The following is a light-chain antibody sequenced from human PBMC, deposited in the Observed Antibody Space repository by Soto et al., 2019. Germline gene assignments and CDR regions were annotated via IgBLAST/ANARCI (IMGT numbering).Light chain of an antibody. CDR1: QGISSY. V-gene: IGKV1-8*01. J-gene: IGKJ5*01. CDR3: QQANSFPIT. Sequence: ALRMTHSPSSFSTSTGDRVTITCRASQGISSYLAWYQQKPGKAPKLLIYDASNLETGVPSRFSGSGSGTEFTLTISSLQPDDFATYYCQQANSFPITFGQGTRLEIK. CDR2: DAS.